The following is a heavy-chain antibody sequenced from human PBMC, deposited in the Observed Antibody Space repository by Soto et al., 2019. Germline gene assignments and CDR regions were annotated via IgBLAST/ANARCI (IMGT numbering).Heavy chain of an antibody. V-gene: IGHV3-73*01. CDR3: TRPLADF. CDR1: GFTFSASA. Sequence: EVQVVESGGGLVQPGGSLKLSCAASGFTFSASALHWVRQASGKGLEWIGRIRSKPNNYATAYAASLKGRFTISRDDSKSTAYLQMNSLETEDTAVYYCTRPLADFWGQGTLVTVSS. J-gene: IGHJ4*02. CDR2: IRSKPNNYAT.